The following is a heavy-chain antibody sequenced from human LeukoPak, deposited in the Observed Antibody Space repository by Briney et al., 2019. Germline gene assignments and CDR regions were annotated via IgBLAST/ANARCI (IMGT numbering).Heavy chain of an antibody. J-gene: IGHJ5*02. Sequence: GGSLRLSCAASGFTFDDYAMHWVRQAPGKGLEWVSGISWNSGSIGYADSVKGRFTISRDNAKNSLYLQMNSLRAEDTAVYYCAKEAGTGWFDPWGQGTLVTVSS. V-gene: IGHV3-9*01. CDR2: ISWNSGSI. CDR1: GFTFDDYA. D-gene: IGHD6-13*01. CDR3: AKEAGTGWFDP.